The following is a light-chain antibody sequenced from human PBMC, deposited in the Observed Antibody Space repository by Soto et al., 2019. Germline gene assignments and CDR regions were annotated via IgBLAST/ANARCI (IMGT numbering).Light chain of an antibody. V-gene: IGLV2-14*01. CDR1: SRDVGGYNY. CDR2: EVS. J-gene: IGLJ2*01. CDR3: SSYVSYSTFVV. Sequence: QSVLTQPASVSGSPGQSITLSCTGTSRDVGGYNYVSWHQQHPGKAPKVIITEVSNRPSGVSNRFSGSKSGNTASLTISGLQAEDEADYYCSSYVSYSTFVVFGGGTKLTVL.